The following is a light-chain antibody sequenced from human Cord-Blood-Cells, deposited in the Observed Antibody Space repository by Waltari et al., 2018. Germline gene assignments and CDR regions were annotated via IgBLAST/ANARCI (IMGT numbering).Light chain of an antibody. CDR1: SSDVGSYNL. V-gene: IGLV2-23*01. CDR2: EGS. J-gene: IGLJ2*01. CDR3: CSYAGSSTLV. Sequence: HSALTQPASVPGSPGQSITISCTGTSSDVGSYNLVSWYQQHPGKAPKPRIYEGSKRPSGVSNRFSGSKSGNTASLTISGLQAEDEADYYCCSYAGSSTLVFGGGTKLTVL.